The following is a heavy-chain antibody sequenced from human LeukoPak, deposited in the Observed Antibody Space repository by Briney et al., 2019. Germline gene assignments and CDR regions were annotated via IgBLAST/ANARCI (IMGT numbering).Heavy chain of an antibody. CDR2: ICAYNGDT. Sequence: ASVKVSCKASVYTFTSYGISWVRQAPGQGLEWMGWICAYNGDTNYAQKLQGRVTMTTDTSTSTAYMELRSLRSDDTAVYYCARESIAVASDYWGQGTLVTVSS. D-gene: IGHD6-19*01. J-gene: IGHJ4*02. V-gene: IGHV1-18*01. CDR3: ARESIAVASDY. CDR1: VYTFTSYG.